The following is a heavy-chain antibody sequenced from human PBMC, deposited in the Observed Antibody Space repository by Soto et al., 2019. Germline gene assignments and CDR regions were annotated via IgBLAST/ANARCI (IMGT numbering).Heavy chain of an antibody. CDR1: GYTFTGYY. J-gene: IGHJ4*02. CDR2: INPSNGDT. D-gene: IGHD2-21*02. V-gene: IGHV1-3*01. Sequence: ASVKVSCKASGYTFTGYYRHWVRQAPGQGLEWMGWINPSNGDTKYSQKFQGRVTITRDTSASTAYMELSSLRSEDTAVYYCARSIVVVTAADYWGQGTLVTVSS. CDR3: ARSIVVVTAADY.